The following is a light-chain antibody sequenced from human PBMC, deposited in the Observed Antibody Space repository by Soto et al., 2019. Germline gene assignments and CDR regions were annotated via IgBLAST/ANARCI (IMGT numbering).Light chain of an antibody. CDR2: DTS. CDR3: PLRSNWPLYT. CDR1: QSVGSY. V-gene: IGKV3-11*01. Sequence: EIVLTQSPATLSLSPGERATLSCRASQSVGSYLAWFQQKPGQAPRLLIFDTSNRATGIPARFSGSGSGTDFTLTISSLEPEDFAVYSCPLRSNWPLYTFGQGTKLEIK. J-gene: IGKJ2*01.